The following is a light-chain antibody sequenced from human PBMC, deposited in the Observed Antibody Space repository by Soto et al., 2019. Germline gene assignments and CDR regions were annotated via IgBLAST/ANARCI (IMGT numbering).Light chain of an antibody. CDR3: LQYGSSPWT. J-gene: IGKJ1*01. Sequence: EIVMTQSPATLSVSPGERATLSCRASQSVSSNLAWYQQKPGQAPRLLIYGASTRATGIPARFNGSGSGTEFTLTISSLQSEDFAVYYCLQYGSSPWTFGQGTKVDIK. V-gene: IGKV3-15*01. CDR2: GAS. CDR1: QSVSSN.